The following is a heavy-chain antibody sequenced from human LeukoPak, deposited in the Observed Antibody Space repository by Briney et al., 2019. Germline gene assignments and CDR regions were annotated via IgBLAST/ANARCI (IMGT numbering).Heavy chain of an antibody. D-gene: IGHD1-14*01. Sequence: SETLSLTCAVYGGSFSGYYWSWIRQPPGKGLEWIGEINHSGSTNYNPSLKSRVTISVDTSKNQFSLKLSSVTAADTAVYYCARGHTTDAFDIWGQGTMVTVSS. V-gene: IGHV4-34*01. J-gene: IGHJ3*02. CDR2: INHSGST. CDR1: GGSFSGYY. CDR3: ARGHTTDAFDI.